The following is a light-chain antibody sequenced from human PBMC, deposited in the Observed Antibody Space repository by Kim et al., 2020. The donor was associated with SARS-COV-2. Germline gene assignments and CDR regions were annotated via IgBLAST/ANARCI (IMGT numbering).Light chain of an antibody. Sequence: ASVGDRVTITCRASQSISSYLNWYQQKPGEAPKLLIYAASSLQSGFPSRFSGSGSGTDFTLTISSLQPEDFATYYCQQSYSTSSVSFGQGTKLEI. CDR3: QQSYSTSSVS. V-gene: IGKV1-39*01. CDR1: QSISSY. CDR2: AAS. J-gene: IGKJ2*03.